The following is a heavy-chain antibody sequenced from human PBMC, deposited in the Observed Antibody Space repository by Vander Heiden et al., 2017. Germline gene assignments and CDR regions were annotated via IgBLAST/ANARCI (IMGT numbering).Heavy chain of an antibody. V-gene: IGHV3-48*02. CDR2: ISSSSSTI. CDR3: ARDSGGYDWNGMDV. D-gene: IGHD5-12*01. CDR1: ALPFSSYS. Sequence: EVQLVESGGGLVQPGGSLLLSCAASALPFSSYSINWVRQAPGKGLEWVSYISSSSSTIYYADSVKGRFTISRDNAKNSLYLQMNSLRDEDTAVYYCARDSGGYDWNGMDVWGQGTTVTVSS. J-gene: IGHJ6*02.